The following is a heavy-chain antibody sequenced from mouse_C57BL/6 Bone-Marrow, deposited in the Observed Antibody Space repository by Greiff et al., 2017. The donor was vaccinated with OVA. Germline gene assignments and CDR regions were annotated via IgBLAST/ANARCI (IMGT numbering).Heavy chain of an antibody. CDR1: GYTFTSYW. CDR2: IDPSDSYT. V-gene: IGHV1-69*01. D-gene: IGHD1-1*01. J-gene: IGHJ4*01. CDR3: AREYYGSSYVNAMDY. Sequence: QVQLKQPGAELVMPGASVKLSCKASGYTFTSYWMHWVKQRPGQGLEWIGEIDPSDSYTNYNQKFKGKSTLTVDKSSNTAYMQLSSLTSEDSAVYYCAREYYGSSYVNAMDYWGQGTSVTVSS.